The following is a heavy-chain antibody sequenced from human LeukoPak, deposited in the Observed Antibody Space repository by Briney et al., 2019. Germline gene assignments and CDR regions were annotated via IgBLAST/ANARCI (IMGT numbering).Heavy chain of an antibody. CDR1: GGSFSGYY. J-gene: IGHJ5*02. CDR2: IHHGGST. V-gene: IGHV4-34*01. D-gene: IGHD3-16*01. Sequence: SETLSLTCAVYGGSFSGYYWSWIRQPPGKGLEWIGEIHHGGSTDYNPSLKSRITISVDTSKNQFSLKLSSVTAADTAVYYCVRRRNSWGSYWFDPWGQGTLVTVSS. CDR3: VRRRNSWGSYWFDP.